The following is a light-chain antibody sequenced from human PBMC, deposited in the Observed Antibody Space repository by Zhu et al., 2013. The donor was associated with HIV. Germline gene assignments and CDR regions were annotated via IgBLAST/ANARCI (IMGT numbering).Light chain of an antibody. CDR2: GAS. Sequence: EIVLTQSPATLSLSPGERATLSCRASQSVSSSYLAWYQQKPGQAPRLLIYGASSRATGIPDRFSGSGSGTDFTLTINRLEPEDFAVYYCQQYGDSPPYSFGRGPSWRS. V-gene: IGKV3-20*01. CDR3: QQYGDSPPYS. J-gene: IGKJ2*03. CDR1: QSVSSSY.